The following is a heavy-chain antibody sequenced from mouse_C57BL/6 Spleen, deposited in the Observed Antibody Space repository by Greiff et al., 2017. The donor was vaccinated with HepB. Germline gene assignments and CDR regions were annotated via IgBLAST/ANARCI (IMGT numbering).Heavy chain of an antibody. CDR2: INYDGSST. Sequence: EVQLVESEGGLVQPGSSMKLSCTASGFTFSDYYMAWVRQVPEKGLEWVANINYDGSSTYYLDSLKSRFIISRDNAKNILYLQMSSLKSEDTATYYCARDRERAMDYWGQGTSVTVSS. CDR3: ARDRERAMDY. J-gene: IGHJ4*01. V-gene: IGHV5-16*01. CDR1: GFTFSDYY.